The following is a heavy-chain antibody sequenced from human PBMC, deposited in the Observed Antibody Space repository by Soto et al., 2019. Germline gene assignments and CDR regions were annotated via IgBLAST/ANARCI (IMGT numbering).Heavy chain of an antibody. CDR1: GYSFTSYW. J-gene: IGHJ4*01. Sequence: GESLKISCKGSGYSFTSYWISWVRQMPGKGLEWMGRIDPSDSYTNYSPSFQGHVTISADKSISTAYLQWSSLKASDTAMYYCARGKSADTAMGCFDYWGQGTLVTVSS. D-gene: IGHD5-18*01. CDR2: IDPSDSYT. V-gene: IGHV5-10-1*01. CDR3: ARGKSADTAMGCFDY.